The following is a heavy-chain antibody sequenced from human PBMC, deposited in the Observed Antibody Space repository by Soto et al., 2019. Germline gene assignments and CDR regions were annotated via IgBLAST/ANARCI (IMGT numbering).Heavy chain of an antibody. Sequence: SVKVSCKASGYTFTSYGISWVRQAPGQGLEWMGWISAYNGNTNYAQKLQGRVTMTTDTSTSTAYMELRSLRSGDTAVYYCARLGGRYDFWSGYFPGFDYWGQGTLVTVSS. V-gene: IGHV1-18*04. CDR3: ARLGGRYDFWSGYFPGFDY. D-gene: IGHD3-3*01. CDR1: GYTFTSYG. J-gene: IGHJ4*02. CDR2: ISAYNGNT.